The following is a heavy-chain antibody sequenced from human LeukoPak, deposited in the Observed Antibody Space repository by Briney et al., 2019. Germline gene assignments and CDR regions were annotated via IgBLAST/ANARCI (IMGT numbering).Heavy chain of an antibody. CDR1: GGTFSSYA. CDR2: IIPIFGTA. D-gene: IGHD3-9*01. J-gene: IGHJ4*02. CDR3: ARDPPWLGHHYFDY. Sequence: ASVKVSCKASGGTFSSYAISWVRQAPGQGLEWMGGIIPIFGTANYAQKFQGRVTITADESTSTAYMELSSLRSEDTAVYYCARDPPWLGHHYFDYWGQGTLVTVSS. V-gene: IGHV1-69*13.